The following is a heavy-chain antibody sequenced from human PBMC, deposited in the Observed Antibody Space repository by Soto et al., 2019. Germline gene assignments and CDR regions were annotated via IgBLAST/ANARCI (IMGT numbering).Heavy chain of an antibody. CDR2: IYYSGST. CDR1: GGSISSSSYY. V-gene: IGHV4-61*05. J-gene: IGHJ4*02. CDR3: ACRDGYNNFDY. D-gene: IGHD5-12*01. Sequence: PSETLSLTCTVSGGSISSSSYYWGWIRQPPGKGLEWIGYIYYSGSTNYNPSLKSRVTISVDTSKNQFSLKLSSVTAADTAVYYCACRDGYNNFDYWGQGTLVTVSS.